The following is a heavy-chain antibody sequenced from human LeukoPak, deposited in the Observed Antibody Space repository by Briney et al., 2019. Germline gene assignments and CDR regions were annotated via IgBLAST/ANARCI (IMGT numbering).Heavy chain of an antibody. D-gene: IGHD3-22*01. CDR2: IYYSGST. CDR1: GVSISSNSYY. Sequence: SETLSLSCTVSGVSISSNSYYWGWMRQPPGQGLESIGSIYYSGSTYYNPSLKGRVTLSVDTSKNQFSLKLSSVTAADTAVYYCARDLAVLGYFHFDYWGQGTLVTVSS. V-gene: IGHV4-39*07. CDR3: ARDLAVLGYFHFDY. J-gene: IGHJ4*02.